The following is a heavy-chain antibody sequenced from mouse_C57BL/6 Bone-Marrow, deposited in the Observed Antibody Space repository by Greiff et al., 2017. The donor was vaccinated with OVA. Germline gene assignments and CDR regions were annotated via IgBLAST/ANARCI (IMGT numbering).Heavy chain of an antibody. Sequence: EVKVEESGGGLVQPGGSMKLSCVASGFTFSNYWMNWVRQSPEKGLEWVAQIRLKSDNYATHYAESVKGRFAISRDDSKSSVYLQMNNLRAEDTGIYYCSPLFITTEWRYIEVWGTGTTVTVSS. J-gene: IGHJ1*03. V-gene: IGHV6-3*01. CDR3: SPLFITTEWRYIEV. CDR2: IRLKSDNYAT. CDR1: GFTFSNYW. D-gene: IGHD1-1*01.